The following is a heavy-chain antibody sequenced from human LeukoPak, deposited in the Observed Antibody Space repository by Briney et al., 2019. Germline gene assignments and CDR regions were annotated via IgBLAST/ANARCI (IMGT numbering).Heavy chain of an antibody. CDR2: ISYDGSKK. Sequence: GGSLRLSCAVSGFTFSSYAVHWVRQAPGKGLEWVAVISYDGSKKYYADSVEGRFTISRDNSKNTLYLQMNSLRAEDTAVYYCARDLTAVAGYPYYYGMDVWGQGTTVTVSS. J-gene: IGHJ6*02. CDR1: GFTFSSYA. CDR3: ARDLTAVAGYPYYYGMDV. V-gene: IGHV3-30-3*01. D-gene: IGHD6-19*01.